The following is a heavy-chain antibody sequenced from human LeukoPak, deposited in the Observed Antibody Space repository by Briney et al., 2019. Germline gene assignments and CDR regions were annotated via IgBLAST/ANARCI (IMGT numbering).Heavy chain of an antibody. CDR2: IYPGDSDT. V-gene: IGHV5-51*01. CDR3: ARHRDSGSSLPPPDY. D-gene: IGHD1-26*01. J-gene: IGHJ4*02. Sequence: GESLKISCKAFGYNFASYWIGWVRQKPGKGLEWMGIIYPGDSDTRYSPSFQGQVTISADKSISTAYLQWSSLKASDTAMYYCARHRDSGSSLPPPDYWGQGTLVTVSS. CDR1: GYNFASYW.